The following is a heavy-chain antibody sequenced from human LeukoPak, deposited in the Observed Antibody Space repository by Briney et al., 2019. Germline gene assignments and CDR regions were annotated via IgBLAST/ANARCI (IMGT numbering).Heavy chain of an antibody. CDR2: IKPDGSEK. J-gene: IGHJ4*02. CDR3: RYSSRGGFDY. CDR1: GFTFSSYW. V-gene: IGHV3-7*01. Sequence: GGSLRLSCAASGFTFSSYWMSWVRQAPGKGLEWVANIKPDGSEKYYVDSVGGRFTISRDNAKNSLYLQMNSLRAEDTAVYYCRYSSRGGFDYWGQRTLVTVPS. D-gene: IGHD6-13*01.